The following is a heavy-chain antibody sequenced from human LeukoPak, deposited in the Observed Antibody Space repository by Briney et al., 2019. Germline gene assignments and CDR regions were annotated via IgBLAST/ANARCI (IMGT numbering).Heavy chain of an antibody. J-gene: IGHJ4*02. Sequence: GGSLRLSCAASGFTFSSYALSWVRQAPGKGLEWVSAISGSGYSTYYADSVKGRFTISRDNSKNTLYLQVNSLRAEDTAVYYCAKPPYGNSDYYPFDSWGQGTLVFVSS. V-gene: IGHV3-23*01. CDR3: AKPPYGNSDYYPFDS. CDR2: ISGSGYST. D-gene: IGHD3-22*01. CDR1: GFTFSSYA.